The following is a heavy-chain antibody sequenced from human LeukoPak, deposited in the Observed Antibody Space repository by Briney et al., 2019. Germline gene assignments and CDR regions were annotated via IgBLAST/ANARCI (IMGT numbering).Heavy chain of an antibody. Sequence: SETLSLTCTVSGGSISSSRNYWGWIRQTPGKGLEWIGSISYSGVTYYNPSLESRVSMSVDTSKNQFSLKLSSVTAADTAVYYCAIDYGDYPDAFDIWGQGTMVTVSS. D-gene: IGHD4-17*01. J-gene: IGHJ3*02. V-gene: IGHV4-39*07. CDR3: AIDYGDYPDAFDI. CDR1: GGSISSSRNY. CDR2: ISYSGVT.